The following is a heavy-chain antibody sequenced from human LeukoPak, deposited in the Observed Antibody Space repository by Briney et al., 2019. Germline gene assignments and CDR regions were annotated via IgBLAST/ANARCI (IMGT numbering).Heavy chain of an antibody. D-gene: IGHD1-26*01. CDR1: GFTFSSYA. V-gene: IGHV3-21*04. J-gene: IGHJ4*02. CDR2: ISSSSSYI. Sequence: PGGSLRLSCAASGFTFSSYAMNWVRQAPGKGLEWVSSISSSSSYIYYADSVKGRFTISRDNAKNSLYLQMNSLRAEDTAVYYCAKGVGAIHAPFDYWGQGTLVTVSS. CDR3: AKGVGAIHAPFDY.